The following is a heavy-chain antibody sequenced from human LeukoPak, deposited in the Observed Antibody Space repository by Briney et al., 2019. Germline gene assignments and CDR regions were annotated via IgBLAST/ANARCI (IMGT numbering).Heavy chain of an antibody. CDR2: IYYGGSA. J-gene: IGHJ4*02. V-gene: IGHV4-59*08. D-gene: IGHD6-13*01. Sequence: LETPSLSCTVSGGSVGSYYWSWIRQSPGKGLEWIGYIYYGGSANYNPSLKSRATISIDRSKNQFSLKLSSLTAADTAVYYCARHGSSYSFDYWGQGTLVTVSS. CDR1: GGSVGSYY. CDR3: ARHGSSYSFDY.